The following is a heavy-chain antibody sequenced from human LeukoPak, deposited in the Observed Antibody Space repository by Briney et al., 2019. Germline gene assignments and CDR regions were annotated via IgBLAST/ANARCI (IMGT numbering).Heavy chain of an antibody. D-gene: IGHD1-1*01. CDR1: GGSFSGYY. V-gene: IGHV4-34*01. CDR2: INHSGST. J-gene: IGHJ4*02. CDR3: ASFFGGTAGFN. Sequence: SETLSLTCAVYGGSFSGYYWSWIRQPPGKGLGWIGEINHSGSTNYNPSLKSRVAISVDTSKNQFSLKLSSVTAADTAVYYCASFFGGTAGFNWGQGTLVAVSS.